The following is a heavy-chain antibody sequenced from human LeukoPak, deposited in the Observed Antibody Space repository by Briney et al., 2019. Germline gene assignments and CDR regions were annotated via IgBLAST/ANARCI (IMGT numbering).Heavy chain of an antibody. CDR3: ARMYILTYYYGLDV. J-gene: IGHJ6*02. D-gene: IGHD3-9*01. CDR2: ISGSSSYI. Sequence: GGSLRLSCEASGFIFSSHSMNWVRQAPGKALEWVSSISGSSSYIYYADSVKGRFTISRDNAKNSLYLQMSSLRVEDTAVYYCARMYILTYYYGLDVWGQGTTVTVSS. CDR1: GFIFSSHS. V-gene: IGHV3-21*01.